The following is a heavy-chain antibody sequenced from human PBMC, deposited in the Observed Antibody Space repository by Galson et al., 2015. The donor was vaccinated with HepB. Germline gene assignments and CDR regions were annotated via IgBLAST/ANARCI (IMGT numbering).Heavy chain of an antibody. Sequence: LRLSCAASGFAFSNAWMSWIRQPPGKGLEWIGEINHSGSTNYNPSLKSRVTISVDTSKNQFSLKLSSVTAADTAVYYCARGHFYYYGSGSVKFDPWGQGTLVTVSS. CDR1: GFAFSNAW. J-gene: IGHJ5*02. D-gene: IGHD3-10*01. CDR3: ARGHFYYYGSGSVKFDP. CDR2: INHSGST. V-gene: IGHV4-34*01.